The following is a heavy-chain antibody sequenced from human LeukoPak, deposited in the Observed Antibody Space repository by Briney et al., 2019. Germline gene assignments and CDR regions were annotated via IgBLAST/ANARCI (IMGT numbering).Heavy chain of an antibody. V-gene: IGHV3-48*02. CDR3: ARVRRDYGDYSVDF. J-gene: IGHJ4*02. D-gene: IGHD4-17*01. CDR1: GFTFSSYS. Sequence: PGGSLRLSCAASGFTFSSYSINWVRQAPGKGLEWVSYISSSGGTTYYADSVKGRFTLSRDNAKNSLYLQMNSLRDEDTAVYYCARVRRDYGDYSVDFWGQGTLVTVSS. CDR2: ISSSGGTT.